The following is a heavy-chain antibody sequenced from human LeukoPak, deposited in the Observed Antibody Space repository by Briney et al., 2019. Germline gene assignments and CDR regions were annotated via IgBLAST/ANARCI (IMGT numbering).Heavy chain of an antibody. CDR1: GGSFSGYY. Sequence: SETLSLTCAVSGGSFSGYYWSWIRQPPGKGLEWIGEINHSGNTNYNPSLKSRVTMSADTSNNQFSLKLSSVTAADTAVYFCARMPKPRTFYYDTSGYNPHFDYWGQGTLVTVSS. D-gene: IGHD3-22*01. V-gene: IGHV4-34*01. CDR2: INHSGNT. CDR3: ARMPKPRTFYYDTSGYNPHFDY. J-gene: IGHJ4*02.